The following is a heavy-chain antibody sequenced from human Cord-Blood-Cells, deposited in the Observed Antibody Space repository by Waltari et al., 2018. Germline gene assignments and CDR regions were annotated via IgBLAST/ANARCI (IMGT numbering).Heavy chain of an antibody. Sequence: QLQLQESGPGLVKPSETLSLTCTVSGGSISSSSYYWGWIRQPPGKGLEWIGSIYYSGSTYSNPSLKSRVTISVDTSKNQFSLKLSSVTAADTAVYYCARRGIAAAGDAFDIWGQGTMVTVSS. D-gene: IGHD6-13*01. J-gene: IGHJ3*02. CDR2: IYYSGST. V-gene: IGHV4-39*01. CDR3: ARRGIAAAGDAFDI. CDR1: GGSISSSSYY.